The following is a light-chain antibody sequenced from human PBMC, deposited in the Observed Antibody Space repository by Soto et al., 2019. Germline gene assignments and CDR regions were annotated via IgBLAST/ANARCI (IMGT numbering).Light chain of an antibody. J-gene: IGLJ2*01. CDR2: DVS. V-gene: IGLV2-14*03. CDR1: SSDVGAHNY. Sequence: QSALTQPASVSGSPGQSITISCTGTSSDVGAHNYVSWYQQHPGKAPKLMIYDVSHRPSGVSNRFSGSKSGNTASLTISGLQAEDEADYYCSSYTSSSTLVVFGGGTKLTVL. CDR3: SSYTSSSTLVV.